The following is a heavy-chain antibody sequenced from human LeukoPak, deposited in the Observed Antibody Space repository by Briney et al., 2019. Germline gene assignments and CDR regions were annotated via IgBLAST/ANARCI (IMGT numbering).Heavy chain of an antibody. CDR3: ARGLARTSMVTRGGVRFDY. D-gene: IGHD5-18*01. Sequence: ASVKVSCKASGYTFTSYDINWVRQATGQGLEWMGWMNPNSGNTGYAQRFQGRVTMTRNTSISTAYMELSSLRSEDTAVYYCARGLARTSMVTRGGVRFDYWGQGTLVTVSS. CDR1: GYTFTSYD. CDR2: MNPNSGNT. J-gene: IGHJ4*02. V-gene: IGHV1-8*01.